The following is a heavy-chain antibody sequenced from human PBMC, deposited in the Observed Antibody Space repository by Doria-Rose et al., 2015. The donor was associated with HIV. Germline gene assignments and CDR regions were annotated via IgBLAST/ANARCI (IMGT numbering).Heavy chain of an antibody. J-gene: IGHJ4*02. V-gene: IGHV3-9*01. CDR1: GFTFDDYA. Sequence: VQLVESGGGLVQPGRSLRLSCAASGFTFDDYAMHWVRQAPGKGLEWVSGISWNSGPKDYADSVKARFTISRDNAKNSLYLQMNSLRAEDTALYFCTKDIGRFGELFDYWGQGTLVTVSS. D-gene: IGHD3-10*01. CDR2: ISWNSGPK. CDR3: TKDIGRFGELFDY.